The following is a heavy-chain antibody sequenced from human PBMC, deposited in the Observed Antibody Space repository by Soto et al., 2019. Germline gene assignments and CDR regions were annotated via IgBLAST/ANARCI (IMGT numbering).Heavy chain of an antibody. CDR2: INPNSGGT. CDR3: ARDVAARRWFDT. V-gene: IGHV1-2*02. CDR1: GYTFTCYY. Sequence: XSVKVSCKASGYTFTCYYMHLVRQAPGQGLEWMGWINPNSGGTNYAQKFQGRVTMTRDTSISTAYMELSRLRSDDTAVYYCARDVAARRWFDTWGQGTLVTVSS. D-gene: IGHD6-6*01. J-gene: IGHJ5*02.